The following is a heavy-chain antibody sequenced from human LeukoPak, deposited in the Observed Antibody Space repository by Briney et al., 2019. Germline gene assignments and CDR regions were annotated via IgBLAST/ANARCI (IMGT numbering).Heavy chain of an antibody. J-gene: IGHJ3*02. V-gene: IGHV4-59*01. CDR2: IYYSGST. Sequence: SETLSLTCTVSGGSISSYYWSWIRQPPGKGLEWIGYIYYSGSTNYNPSLKSRVTISVDTSKNRFSLKLSSVTAADTAVYYCASIRIAAARKAFDIWGQGTMVTVSS. CDR1: GGSISSYY. CDR3: ASIRIAAARKAFDI. D-gene: IGHD6-13*01.